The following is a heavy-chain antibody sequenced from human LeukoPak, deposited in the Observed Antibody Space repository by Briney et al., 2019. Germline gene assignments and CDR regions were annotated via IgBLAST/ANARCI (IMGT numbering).Heavy chain of an antibody. CDR3: ASHTVVALFDS. J-gene: IGHJ4*02. Sequence: PGGSLTLSCAASGFNVSSNYMSWVRQAPGKGLEWVSVIYSGGTTYYADSVKGRFPISRDNSKNTLYLQMNSLRAEDTAVYYCASHTVVALFDSWGQGTLVIVSS. CDR2: IYSGGTT. CDR1: GFNVSSNY. D-gene: IGHD4-23*01. V-gene: IGHV3-53*01.